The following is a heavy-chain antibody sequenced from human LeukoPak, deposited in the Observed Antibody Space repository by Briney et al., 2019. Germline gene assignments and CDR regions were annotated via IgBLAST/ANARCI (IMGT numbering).Heavy chain of an antibody. CDR3: AREVDGYNSYYFDY. J-gene: IGHJ4*02. Sequence: PGGSLRLSCAASGFTFSSYSMNWVRQAPGKGLEWVSYISSSGSTIYYADSVKGRFTISRDNAKNSLYLQMNSLRAEDTAVYYCAREVDGYNSYYFDYWGQGTLVTVSS. CDR2: ISSSGSTI. D-gene: IGHD5-24*01. CDR1: GFTFSSYS. V-gene: IGHV3-48*04.